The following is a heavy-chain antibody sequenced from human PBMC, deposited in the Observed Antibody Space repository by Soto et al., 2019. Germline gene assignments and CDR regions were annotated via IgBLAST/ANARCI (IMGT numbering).Heavy chain of an antibody. V-gene: IGHV3-23*01. Sequence: EVNLLESGGGLIQPGGSLRLSCAASGITLSNYAMSWVRQAPGKGLEWVAGFMKSGDDTQYADSVRGRFTISRASSENTLYLEMKSLRADDTAVYYCARGGREWLTPLDYWGQGTLVSVSS. CDR3: ARGGREWLTPLDY. CDR2: FMKSGDDT. CDR1: GITLSNYA. D-gene: IGHD6-19*01. J-gene: IGHJ4*02.